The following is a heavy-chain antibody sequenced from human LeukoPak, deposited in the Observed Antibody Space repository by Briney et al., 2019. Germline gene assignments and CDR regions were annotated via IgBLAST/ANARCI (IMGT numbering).Heavy chain of an antibody. D-gene: IGHD3-22*01. Sequence: GGSLRLSCAASGFTFDDYGMTWVRQAPGKGLEWVSGISWNGGSTGYADSVKGRFTISRDNSKNTLYLQMNSLRAEDTAVYYCAKDYSDSSGYFRVPHVFDFWGQGTLVTVSS. J-gene: IGHJ4*02. V-gene: IGHV3-20*04. CDR1: GFTFDDYG. CDR3: AKDYSDSSGYFRVPHVFDF. CDR2: ISWNGGST.